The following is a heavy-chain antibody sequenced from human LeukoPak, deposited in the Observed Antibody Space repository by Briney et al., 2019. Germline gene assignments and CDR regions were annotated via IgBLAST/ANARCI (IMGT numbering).Heavy chain of an antibody. CDR2: INHSGST. CDR1: GGSFSGYY. D-gene: IGHD6-19*01. J-gene: IGHJ1*01. Sequence: SETLSLTCAVYGGSFSGYYWSWIRQPPGKGLEWIGEINHSGSTNYNPSLKSRVTISVDTSKNQFSLKLSSVTAADTAVYYCARGRRIAVAGNRFHHWGQGTLVTVSS. V-gene: IGHV4-34*01. CDR3: ARGRRIAVAGNRFHH.